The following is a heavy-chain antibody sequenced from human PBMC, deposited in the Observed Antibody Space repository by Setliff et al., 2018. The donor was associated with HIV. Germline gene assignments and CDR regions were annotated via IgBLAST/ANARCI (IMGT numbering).Heavy chain of an antibody. Sequence: SETLSLTCAVYGGSFSGYYWSWIRQPPGKGLEWIGEINHSGSTNYNPSLESRVTMSVDTSKNQFSLKLNSLIAADTAVYFCARGGPDYYDYPYFDSWGQGTLVTVSS. J-gene: IGHJ4*02. CDR1: GGSFSGYY. V-gene: IGHV4-34*01. D-gene: IGHD3-22*01. CDR2: INHSGST. CDR3: ARGGPDYYDYPYFDS.